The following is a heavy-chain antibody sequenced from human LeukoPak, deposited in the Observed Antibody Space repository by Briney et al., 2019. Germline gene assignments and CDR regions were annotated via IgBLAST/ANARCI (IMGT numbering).Heavy chain of an antibody. CDR3: AREGDCGGDCYSYYFDY. D-gene: IGHD2-21*02. Sequence: GRSLRLSCAASGFTFSSYGMHWVRQAPGKGLEWVAVIWYDRSNKYYADSVKGRFTISKDNSKNTLYPQMNSLRAEDTAVYYCAREGDCGGDCYSYYFDYWGQGTLVTVSS. CDR1: GFTFSSYG. CDR2: IWYDRSNK. V-gene: IGHV3-33*01. J-gene: IGHJ4*02.